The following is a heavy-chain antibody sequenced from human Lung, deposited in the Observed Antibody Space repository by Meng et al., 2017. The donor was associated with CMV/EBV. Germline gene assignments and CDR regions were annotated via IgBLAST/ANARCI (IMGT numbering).Heavy chain of an antibody. CDR3: ARETKYYSFWSGYEDYYYYGMDV. CDR1: GFTFSSYG. Sequence: GESLKISCAASGFTFSSYGMHWVRQAPGKGLEWVAFIRYDGSNKYYADSVKGRFTISRDNSKNTLYLQMNSLRAEDTAVYYCARETKYYSFWSGYEDYYYYGMDVWGQGTTVTVSS. J-gene: IGHJ6*02. V-gene: IGHV3-30*02. CDR2: IRYDGSNK. D-gene: IGHD3-3*01.